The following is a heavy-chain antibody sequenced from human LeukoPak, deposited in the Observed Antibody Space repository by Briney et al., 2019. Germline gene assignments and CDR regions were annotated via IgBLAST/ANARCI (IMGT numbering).Heavy chain of an antibody. V-gene: IGHV4-59*01. Sequence: PSETLSLTFTVSGGSISSYYWSWIRQPPGKGLEWIGYIYYSGSTNYNPSLKSRVTISVDTSKNQFSLKLSSVTAADTAVYYCARGGLGSSRPHWGQGTLVTVSS. CDR3: ARGGLGSSRPH. J-gene: IGHJ4*02. D-gene: IGHD6-6*01. CDR1: GGSISSYY. CDR2: IYYSGST.